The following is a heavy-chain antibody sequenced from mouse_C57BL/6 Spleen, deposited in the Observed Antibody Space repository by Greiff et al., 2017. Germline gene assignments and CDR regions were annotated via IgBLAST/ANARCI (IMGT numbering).Heavy chain of an antibody. J-gene: IGHJ3*01. D-gene: IGHD3-3*01. Sequence: EVKLVESGGGLVKPGGSLKLSCAASGFTFSSYAMSWVRQTPEKRLEWVATISDGGSYTYYPDNVKGRFTISRDNAKNNLYLQMSHLKSEDTAVYNCAARAWCAYWGQGTLVTVSA. CDR1: GFTFSSYA. V-gene: IGHV5-4*03. CDR3: AARAWCAY. CDR2: ISDGGSYT.